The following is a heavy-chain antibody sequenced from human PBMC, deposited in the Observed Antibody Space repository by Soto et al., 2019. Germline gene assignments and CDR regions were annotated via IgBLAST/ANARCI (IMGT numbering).Heavy chain of an antibody. J-gene: IGHJ6*02. V-gene: IGHV4-34*01. CDR2: INHSGIT. D-gene: IGHD2-15*01. Sequence: SETLSLTCAVYGGSFSGYYLSWIRQPPGKGLEWIVEINHSGITNYNPSLKSRVTISVDTSKNQFSLQLSSVTAAETAVYYCARSARKRTVVTLPNADYYYYGMDVWGQGTTVTV. CDR3: ARSARKRTVVTLPNADYYYYGMDV. CDR1: GGSFSGYY.